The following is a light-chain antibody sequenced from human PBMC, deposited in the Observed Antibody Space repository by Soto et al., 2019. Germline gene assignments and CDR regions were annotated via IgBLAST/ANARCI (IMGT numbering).Light chain of an antibody. V-gene: IGKV3-20*01. CDR1: QIVGGDT. J-gene: IGKJ5*01. Sequence: EIVFTQSPGTRSLSPGESATLSGRASQIVGGDTLAWFQQRPGQAPRLVIYGASNRAAGIPDRFSGSGSGTDFTLTVSRLETEDFAMYYCKKYHWAPDTFGKGTRLEIK. CDR3: KKYHWAPDT. CDR2: GAS.